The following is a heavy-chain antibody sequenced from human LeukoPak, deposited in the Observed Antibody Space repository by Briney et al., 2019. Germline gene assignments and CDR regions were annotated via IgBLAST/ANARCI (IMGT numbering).Heavy chain of an antibody. D-gene: IGHD4-17*01. CDR2: IRNKANSYTT. CDR3: ARELRRSYYYYGMDV. Sequence: GGSLRLSCAASGFTFSDHYMDWVRQAPGKGLEWIGRIRNKANSYTTEYAASVKGRFTISRDENSLYLQMNSLKTEDTAVYYCARELRRSYYYYGMDVWGQGTTVTVSS. J-gene: IGHJ6*02. V-gene: IGHV3-72*01. CDR1: GFTFSDHY.